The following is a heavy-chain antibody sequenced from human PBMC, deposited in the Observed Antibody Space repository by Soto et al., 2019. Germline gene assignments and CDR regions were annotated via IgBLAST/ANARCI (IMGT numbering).Heavy chain of an antibody. CDR3: AKDPRLRFLEWLFGYFDY. V-gene: IGHV3-23*01. CDR1: GFTFSNYA. D-gene: IGHD3-3*01. Sequence: GGSLRLSCVASGFTFSNYAMSWVRQAPGKGLEWVSGISGNGGSTYDADSVKGRFTISRDNSENTLYLQMNSLRAEDTAVYYCAKDPRLRFLEWLFGYFDYWGQGTLVTVSS. J-gene: IGHJ4*02. CDR2: ISGNGGST.